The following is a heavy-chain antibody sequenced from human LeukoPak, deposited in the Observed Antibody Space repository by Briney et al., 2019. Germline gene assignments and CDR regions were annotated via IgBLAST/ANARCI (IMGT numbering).Heavy chain of an antibody. Sequence: PGGSLRLSCTTSGFTFGDYAMSWVRQAPGKGLEWVGFIRSKAYGGTTGYAASVKGRFTISRDNSKNTLYLQMNSLRAEDTAVYYCARGEQLGPSHYYGMDVWGQGTTVTVSS. D-gene: IGHD6-6*01. CDR3: ARGEQLGPSHYYGMDV. J-gene: IGHJ6*02. CDR2: IRSKAYGGTT. V-gene: IGHV3-49*04. CDR1: GFTFGDYA.